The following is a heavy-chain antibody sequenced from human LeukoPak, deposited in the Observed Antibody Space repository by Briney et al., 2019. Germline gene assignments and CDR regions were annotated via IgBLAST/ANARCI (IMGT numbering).Heavy chain of an antibody. CDR1: GGSISSGSYY. CDR3: ARVHYDILTGYYMDV. Sequence: SETLSLTYTVSGGSISSGSYYWSWIRQPAGKGLEWIGRIYTSGSTNYNPSLKSRVTISVDTSKNQFSLKLSSVTTADTAVYYCARVHYDILTGYYMDVWGKGTTVTISS. J-gene: IGHJ6*03. CDR2: IYTSGST. D-gene: IGHD3-9*01. V-gene: IGHV4-61*02.